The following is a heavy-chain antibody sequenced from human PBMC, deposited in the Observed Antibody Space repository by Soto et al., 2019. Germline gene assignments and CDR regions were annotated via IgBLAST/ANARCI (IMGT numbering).Heavy chain of an antibody. CDR2: ISGSGGST. CDR3: AKRQPGYSYGYIFDY. CDR1: GFTFSSYA. J-gene: IGHJ4*02. D-gene: IGHD5-18*01. V-gene: IGHV3-23*01. Sequence: GGSLRLSCAASGFTFSSYAMSWVRQAPGKGLEWVSAISGSGGSTYYADSVKSRFTISRDNSKNTLYLQMNSLRAEDTAVYYCAKRQPGYSYGYIFDYWGQGTLVTVSS.